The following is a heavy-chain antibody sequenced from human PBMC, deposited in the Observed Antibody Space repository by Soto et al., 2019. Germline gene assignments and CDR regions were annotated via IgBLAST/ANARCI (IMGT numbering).Heavy chain of an antibody. CDR1: GFTFSSFA. D-gene: IGHD5-18*01. Sequence: PGGSLRLSCAASGFTFSSFALSWVRQAPGKGLEWVSAISGSGDGTDYADSVKGRFTISRDNSKNTLYLQMNSLRAEDAAVYYCAGPGYSSQDYWGQGAL. V-gene: IGHV3-23*01. J-gene: IGHJ4*02. CDR2: ISGSGDGT. CDR3: AGPGYSSQDY.